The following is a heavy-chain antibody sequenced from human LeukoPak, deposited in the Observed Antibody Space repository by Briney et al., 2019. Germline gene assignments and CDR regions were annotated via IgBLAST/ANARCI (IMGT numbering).Heavy chain of an antibody. CDR3: ARFGVPYGVDV. D-gene: IGHD3-16*01. Sequence: PGGSLRLSCAASGFTFSTYWMSWVRQAPGKGLEWVANIKPDGSEKDYVDSLKGRFTISRDNAKNSLYLQGNSLRAEDTAVYYCARFGVPYGVDVWGQGTTVTVSS. V-gene: IGHV3-7*04. CDR1: GFTFSTYW. CDR2: IKPDGSEK. J-gene: IGHJ6*02.